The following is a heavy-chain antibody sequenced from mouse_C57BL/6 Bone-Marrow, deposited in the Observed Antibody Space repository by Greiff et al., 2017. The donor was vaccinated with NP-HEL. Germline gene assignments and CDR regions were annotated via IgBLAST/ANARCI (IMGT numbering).Heavy chain of an antibody. D-gene: IGHD4-1*01. CDR1: GYTFTDYY. CDR2: INPYNGGT. J-gene: IGHJ2*01. CDR3: ARFWDLGDY. V-gene: IGHV1-19*01. Sequence: EVQLQESGPVLVKPGASVKMSCKASGYTFTDYYMNWVKQSHGKSLEWIGVINPYNGGTSYNQKFKGKATLTVDKSSSTAYMELNSLTSEDSAVYYCARFWDLGDYWGQGTTLTVSS.